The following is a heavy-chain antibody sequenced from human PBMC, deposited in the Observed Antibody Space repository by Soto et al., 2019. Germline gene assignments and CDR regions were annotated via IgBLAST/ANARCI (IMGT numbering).Heavy chain of an antibody. CDR3: ARAPSYYGSGSDH. Sequence: PGGSLRLSCAAAGFTFSYPYLDWVRQAPGKGLEWVGRIKNKANSYTTEYAASVKGRFTISRDDSKNSVYLQMNSLKTEDTAVYYCARAPSYYGSGSDHWGQGTLVTVSS. J-gene: IGHJ5*02. CDR1: GFTFSYPY. V-gene: IGHV3-72*01. CDR2: IKNKANSYTT. D-gene: IGHD3-10*01.